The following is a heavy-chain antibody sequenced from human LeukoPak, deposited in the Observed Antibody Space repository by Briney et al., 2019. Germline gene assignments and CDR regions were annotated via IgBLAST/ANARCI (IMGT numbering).Heavy chain of an antibody. CDR2: IHYSGST. J-gene: IGHJ4*02. CDR1: GDSISSYY. CDR3: ARDDFDSGSYFPDY. Sequence: SETLSLTCTVSGDSISSYYWSWIRQPPGKGLEWIGYIHYSGSTYYNPSLKSRVTISVDTSKNQFSLKLSSVTAADTAVYYCARDDFDSGSYFPDYWGQGTLVTVSS. V-gene: IGHV4-59*12. D-gene: IGHD1-26*01.